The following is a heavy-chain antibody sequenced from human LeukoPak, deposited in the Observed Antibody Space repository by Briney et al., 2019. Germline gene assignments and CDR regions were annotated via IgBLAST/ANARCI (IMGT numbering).Heavy chain of an antibody. Sequence: TSETLSLTCAVYGGSFSGYYWSWIRQPPGKGLEWIGEINHSGSTNYNPSLKSRVTISVDTSKNQFSLKLSSVTAADTAVYYCARGGLYDFWSGSQAGGFDPWGQGTLVTVSS. CDR3: ARGGLYDFWSGSQAGGFDP. J-gene: IGHJ5*02. CDR2: INHSGST. V-gene: IGHV4-34*01. D-gene: IGHD3-3*01. CDR1: GGSFSGYY.